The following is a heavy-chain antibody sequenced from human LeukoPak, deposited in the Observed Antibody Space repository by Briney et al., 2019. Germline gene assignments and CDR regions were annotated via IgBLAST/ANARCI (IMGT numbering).Heavy chain of an antibody. J-gene: IGHJ4*02. CDR3: ARIVGAMETGRYYFDY. CDR2: IYYSGST. CDR1: GGSISSYY. Sequence: SETLSLTCTVSGGSISSYYWSWIRQPPGKGLEWIGYIYYSGSTNYNPSLKSRVTISVDTSKNQFSLKLSSVTAADTAVYYCARIVGAMETGRYYFDYWGQGTLVTVSS. D-gene: IGHD1-26*01. V-gene: IGHV4-59*08.